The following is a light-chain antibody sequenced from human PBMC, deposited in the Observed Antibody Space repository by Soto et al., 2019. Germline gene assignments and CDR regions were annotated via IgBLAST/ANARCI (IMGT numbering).Light chain of an antibody. CDR3: QQYNTYSWT. CDR2: DAS. V-gene: IGKV1-5*01. Sequence: DVQMTRSPSTLSASVGDRVTITCGASQSISNWLAWYQQKPGKAPKILIYDASSLESGVPSRFSGSGSGTEFALTISSLQPDDFATYHCQQYNTYSWTFGQGTKVDIK. J-gene: IGKJ1*01. CDR1: QSISNW.